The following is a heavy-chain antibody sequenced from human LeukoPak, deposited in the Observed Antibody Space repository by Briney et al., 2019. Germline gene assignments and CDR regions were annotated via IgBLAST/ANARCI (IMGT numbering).Heavy chain of an antibody. D-gene: IGHD4-17*01. CDR2: ISAYNGNT. V-gene: IGHV1-18*01. CDR3: ARDRDYGDYNTQDLFVY. CDR1: GYTFTNFG. J-gene: IGHJ4*02. Sequence: ASVKVSCKASGYTFTNFGISWVRQAPGQGLEWMGWISAYNGNTNYAQRLQGRVTMTTDAYTSTAYMELRSLRSDDTAVYYCARDRDYGDYNTQDLFVYWGQGTLVTVSS.